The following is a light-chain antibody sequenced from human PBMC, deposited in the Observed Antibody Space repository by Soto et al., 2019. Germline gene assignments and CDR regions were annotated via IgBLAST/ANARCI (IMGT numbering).Light chain of an antibody. CDR1: QSVSSY. CDR3: QQRINWPLT. V-gene: IGKV3-11*01. Sequence: EIVLTQSPATLSLSPGERATLSCRASQSVSSYLAWYQQTPGQAPRLLIYDASNRATGIPARFSGSGSGTDFTLTISSLEPEDFAVYHCQQRINWPLTFGGGTKVDI. J-gene: IGKJ4*01. CDR2: DAS.